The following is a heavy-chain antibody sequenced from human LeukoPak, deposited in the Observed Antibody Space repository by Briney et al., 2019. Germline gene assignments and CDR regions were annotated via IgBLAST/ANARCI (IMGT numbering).Heavy chain of an antibody. V-gene: IGHV1-2*06. CDR1: GYTFTDYY. Sequence: ASVKVSCKASGYTFTDYYMHWVRQAPGQGLEWMGRINPNSGGTNYAQKFQGRVTMTRDTSISTAYMELSRLRSDYTAVYYCARSRSGTQPSDYWGQGTLVTVSS. J-gene: IGHJ4*02. CDR2: INPNSGGT. CDR3: ARSRSGTQPSDY. D-gene: IGHD6-19*01.